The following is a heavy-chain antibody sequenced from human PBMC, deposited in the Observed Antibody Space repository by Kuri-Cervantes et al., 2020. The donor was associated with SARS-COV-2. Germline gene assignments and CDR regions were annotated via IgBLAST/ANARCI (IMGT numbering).Heavy chain of an antibody. CDR2: IDPNSGDT. J-gene: IGHJ6*03. CDR3: ARAPTWGSSNYNYYYMDV. V-gene: IGHV1-2*02. CDR1: GYTFTVYD. D-gene: IGHD6-6*01. Sequence: ASVKVSCKASGYTFTVYDMHWVRQAPGQGLEWMGWIDPNSGDTKYAQKFHGRVTMTRDTSISTAYMELSSLRSEDTAVYYCARAPTWGSSNYNYYYMDVWGKGTTVTVSS.